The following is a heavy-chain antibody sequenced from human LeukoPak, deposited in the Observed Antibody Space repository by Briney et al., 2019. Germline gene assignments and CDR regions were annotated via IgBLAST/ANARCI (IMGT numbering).Heavy chain of an antibody. D-gene: IGHD3-9*01. Sequence: ASVKVSCKASGYTFTTYNINWVRQAPGQGLEWMGWISGYNGNTNYAQKLQGRVTMTTDTSTSTAYMELRSLRSDDTAVYYCARDETGYYWFDYWGQGTLVTVSS. V-gene: IGHV1-18*01. J-gene: IGHJ4*02. CDR1: GYTFTTYN. CDR2: ISGYNGNT. CDR3: ARDETGYYWFDY.